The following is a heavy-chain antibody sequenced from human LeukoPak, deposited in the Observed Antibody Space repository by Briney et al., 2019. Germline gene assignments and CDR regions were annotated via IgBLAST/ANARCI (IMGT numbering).Heavy chain of an antibody. J-gene: IGHJ4*02. CDR3: AKVRGSSWYYSD. D-gene: IGHD6-13*01. CDR2: ISGSGGST. CDR1: GFTFSSYA. Sequence: GGSLRLSCEPSGFTFSSYAMSWVRQAPGKGLEWVSAISGSGGSTYYADSVKGRFTISRDNSKNTLYLQMNSLRAEDTAVYYCAKVRGSSWYYSDWGQGTLVTVSS. V-gene: IGHV3-23*01.